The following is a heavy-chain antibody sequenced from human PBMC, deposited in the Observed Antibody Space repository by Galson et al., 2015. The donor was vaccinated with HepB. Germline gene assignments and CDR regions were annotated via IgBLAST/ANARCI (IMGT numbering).Heavy chain of an antibody. CDR3: AKELRFLEWLFERASDAFDI. J-gene: IGHJ3*02. Sequence: SLRLSCAASGFTFSSYAMSWVRQAPGKGLEWVSAISGSGGSTYYADSVKGRFTISRDNSKNTLYLQMNSLRAEDTAVYYCAKELRFLEWLFERASDAFDIWGQGTMVTVSS. CDR2: ISGSGGST. V-gene: IGHV3-23*01. D-gene: IGHD3-3*01. CDR1: GFTFSSYA.